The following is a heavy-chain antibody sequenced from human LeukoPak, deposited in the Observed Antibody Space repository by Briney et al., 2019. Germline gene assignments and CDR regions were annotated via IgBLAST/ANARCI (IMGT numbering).Heavy chain of an antibody. Sequence: GESLKISCKGSGYSFNSYWIGWVRQMPGKGLEWMGIIYPGDSDTRYSPSFQGQVTISADKSISTAYLQWSSLKASDTAMYYCARREYNYGYWFDPWGQGTLVTVSS. D-gene: IGHD5-18*01. CDR1: GYSFNSYW. CDR2: IYPGDSDT. CDR3: ARREYNYGYWFDP. J-gene: IGHJ5*02. V-gene: IGHV5-51*01.